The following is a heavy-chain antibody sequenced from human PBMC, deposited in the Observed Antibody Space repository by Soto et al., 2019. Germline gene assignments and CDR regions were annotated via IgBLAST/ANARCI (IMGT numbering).Heavy chain of an antibody. CDR3: ARQRLLRLKPDFDI. CDR1: GGSTSDKSYF. J-gene: IGHJ4*02. CDR2: MYYSGSS. V-gene: IGHV4-39*01. Sequence: SETLSLTCSVPGGSTSDKSYFWGWVRQSPGKGLEWIGSMYYSGSSYYNPSLKSRVAISVDTSRNQFSLKLRSVTAADTAVYFCARQRLLRLKPDFDIWGQGTLVTV. D-gene: IGHD2-21*02.